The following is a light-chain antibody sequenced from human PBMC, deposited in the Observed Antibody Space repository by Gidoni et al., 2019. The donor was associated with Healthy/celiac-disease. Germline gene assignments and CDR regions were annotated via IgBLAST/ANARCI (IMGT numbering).Light chain of an antibody. J-gene: IGKJ1*01. Sequence: AIQMSKSPSSLSASVGDRVTITCRASQGIRNDLGWYQQKPGKAPKLLIYAASSLQSGVPSRFSGSGSGTDFTLTISSLQPEDFATYFCLQDYNYPWTFGQGTKVEIK. CDR3: LQDYNYPWT. CDR2: AAS. CDR1: QGIRND. V-gene: IGKV1-6*01.